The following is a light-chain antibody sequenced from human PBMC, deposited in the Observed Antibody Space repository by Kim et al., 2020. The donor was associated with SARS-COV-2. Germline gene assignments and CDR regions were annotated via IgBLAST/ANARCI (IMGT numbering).Light chain of an antibody. J-gene: IGKJ2*01. V-gene: IGKV1-39*01. CDR1: QSINSR. CDR2: STF. Sequence: DIQMTQSPSSLYASVGDRVTLTCRASQSINSRLNWYQQRPGKAPKLLIHSTFSLQSGVPSRFSGSGSGTDFTLTISSLQPEDVGTYYCQQSFNTVSTFGQGTKLEI. CDR3: QQSFNTVST.